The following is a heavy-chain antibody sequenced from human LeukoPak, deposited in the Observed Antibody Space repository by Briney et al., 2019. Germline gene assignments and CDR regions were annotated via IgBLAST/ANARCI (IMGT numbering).Heavy chain of an antibody. CDR1: GFTVSSNY. D-gene: IGHD6-19*01. CDR3: ARSLQWPNDY. V-gene: IGHV3-66*02. Sequence: GGSLRLSCAASGFTVSSNYMSWVRQPPGKGLEWVSVIYSGGSTYYADSVKGRFTISRDNSKNTLYLQMNSLRAEDTAAYYCARSLQWPNDYWGQGTLVTVSS. CDR2: IYSGGST. J-gene: IGHJ4*02.